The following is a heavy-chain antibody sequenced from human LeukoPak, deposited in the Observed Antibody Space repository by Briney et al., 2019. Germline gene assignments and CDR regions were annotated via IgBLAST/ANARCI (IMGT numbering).Heavy chain of an antibody. CDR2: IYYSVST. Sequence: SETLSLTCAVYGGSFSGYYWSWIRQPPGKGPEWIGSIYYSVSTYYNPSLKSRVTISVDTSKNQFSLKLSSVTAADTAVYYCASVVAAAAQSTGYYYYYYMDVWGKGTTVTVSS. D-gene: IGHD6-13*01. CDR3: ASVVAAAAQSTGYYYYYYMDV. J-gene: IGHJ6*03. V-gene: IGHV4-34*01. CDR1: GGSFSGYY.